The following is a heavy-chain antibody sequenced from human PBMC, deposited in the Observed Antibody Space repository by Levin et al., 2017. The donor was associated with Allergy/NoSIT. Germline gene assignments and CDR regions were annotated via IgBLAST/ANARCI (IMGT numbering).Heavy chain of an antibody. Sequence: GGSLRLSCAASGFTFSSYSMNWVRQAPGKGLEWVSSISSSSSYIYYADSVKGRFTISRDNAKNSLYLQMNSLRAEDTAVYYCASEGAAAADSNWFDPWGQGTLVTVSS. V-gene: IGHV3-21*01. CDR1: GFTFSSYS. CDR3: ASEGAAAADSNWFDP. CDR2: ISSSSSYI. D-gene: IGHD6-13*01. J-gene: IGHJ5*02.